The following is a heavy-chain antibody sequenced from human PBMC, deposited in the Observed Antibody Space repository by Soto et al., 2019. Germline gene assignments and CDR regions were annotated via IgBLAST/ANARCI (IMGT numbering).Heavy chain of an antibody. CDR1: GYTFTGYY. CDR3: EMLGHSYTFDPTDY. CDR2: INPNSGGT. J-gene: IGHJ4*02. D-gene: IGHD5-18*01. Sequence: ASVKVSCKASGYTFTGYYMHWVRQAPGQGLEWMGWINPNSGGTNYEKKFQGRVTMTRDTSISTAYMELSRLRPEDTAVYYCEMLGHSYTFDPTDYWGQGTLVTVSS. V-gene: IGHV1-2*02.